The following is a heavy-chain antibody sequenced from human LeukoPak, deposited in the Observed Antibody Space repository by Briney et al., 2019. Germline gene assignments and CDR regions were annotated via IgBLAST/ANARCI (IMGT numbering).Heavy chain of an antibody. D-gene: IGHD1-1*01. CDR3: VRDHVSTDNAFDI. CDR1: GGSISSYY. CDR2: IYYSGST. J-gene: IGHJ3*02. Sequence: PSETLSLTCTVSGGSISSYYWSWIRQPPGKGLGWIGYIYYSGSTNYNPSLKSRFTISVDTSKNQFSLKLSPVTAADTAVYYCVRDHVSTDNAFDIWGQGTMVTVSS. V-gene: IGHV4-59*01.